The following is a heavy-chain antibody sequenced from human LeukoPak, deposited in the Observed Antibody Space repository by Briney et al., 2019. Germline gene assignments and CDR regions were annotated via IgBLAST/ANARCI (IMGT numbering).Heavy chain of an antibody. Sequence: KPSETLSLTCTVSGGSISSSSYYWGWIRQPPGEGVEWIGGIYFSGSTYYNPSLKSRVTISVDTSKNQFSLKLSSVTAADTAVYYCARHGSYGQYYYYYYYMDVWGKGTTVTVSS. J-gene: IGHJ6*03. D-gene: IGHD5-18*01. CDR3: ARHGSYGQYYYYYYYMDV. CDR2: IYFSGST. V-gene: IGHV4-39*01. CDR1: GGSISSSSYY.